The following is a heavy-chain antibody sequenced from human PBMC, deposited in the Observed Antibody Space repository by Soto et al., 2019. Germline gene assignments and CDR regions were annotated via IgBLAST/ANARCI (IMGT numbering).Heavy chain of an antibody. CDR3: ARDQPGYSYGYGLGY. J-gene: IGHJ4*02. D-gene: IGHD5-18*01. CDR2: ISSSSSYI. V-gene: IGHV3-21*01. CDR1: GFTISSYR. Sequence: EVQLVESGGGLVKPGGSLRLSCAASGFTISSYRMNWVRQAPGKGLEWVSSISSSSSYIYYADSVKGRFTISRDNAKNSLYLQMNSLRAEDTAVYYCARDQPGYSYGYGLGYWGQGTLVTVSS.